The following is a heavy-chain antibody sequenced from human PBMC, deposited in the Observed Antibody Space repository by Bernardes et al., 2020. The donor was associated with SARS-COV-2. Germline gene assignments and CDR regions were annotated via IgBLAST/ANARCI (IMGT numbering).Heavy chain of an antibody. J-gene: IGHJ5*02. CDR3: ARVGHSGFDLHP. CDR1: GDSISNYY. D-gene: IGHD5-12*01. V-gene: IGHV4-59*01. Sequence: SETLSLTCTVSGDSISNYYWSWIRQPPGKGLEWIGYMYYSGSTNYNPSLESRVTMTVDTSKNQFSLKMSSVTAADTAVYYCARVGHSGFDLHPWGQGALVTVSS. CDR2: MYYSGST.